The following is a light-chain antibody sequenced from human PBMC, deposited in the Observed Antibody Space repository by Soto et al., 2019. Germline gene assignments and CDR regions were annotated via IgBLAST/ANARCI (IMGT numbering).Light chain of an antibody. V-gene: IGLV4-69*01. J-gene: IGLJ2*01. CDR3: QTWGNGIGV. Sequence: QLVLTQSPSASASLGASVKLTCTLSSGHSSYAIAWHQQQPEKGPRYLMKLNSDGSHRKGGGIPDRFSGSSSGAEHYLTISRLQSDDEADYYCQTWGNGIGVFGGGTKLTVL. CDR2: LNSDGSH. CDR1: SGHSSYA.